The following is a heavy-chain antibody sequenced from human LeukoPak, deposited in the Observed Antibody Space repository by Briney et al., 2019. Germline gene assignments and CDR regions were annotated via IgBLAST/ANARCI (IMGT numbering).Heavy chain of an antibody. J-gene: IGHJ3*02. V-gene: IGHV3-72*01. CDR3: TRSQSSGIDVSDI. CDR2: SRNKANGYTP. Sequence: PGGSLRLSCAASVFIFSDYYIDWVRQAPGKGLEWVGRSRNKANGYTPEYAASVRGRFTISRDDSKNSLYLQMNSLKTEDTAVYHCTRSQSSGIDVSDIWGRGTMVTVSS. CDR1: VFIFSDYY. D-gene: IGHD3-22*01.